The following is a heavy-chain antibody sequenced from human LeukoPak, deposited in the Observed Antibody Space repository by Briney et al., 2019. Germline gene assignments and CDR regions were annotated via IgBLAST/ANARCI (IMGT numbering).Heavy chain of an antibody. CDR2: ISGSGGST. Sequence: GGSLRLSCATSGFTFSSYAMSWVRQAPGKGLEWVSAISGSGGSTYYADSVKGRFTISRDNSKNTLYLQMNSLRAEDTAVYYCAKNSGFWNAGYMDVWGKGTTVTVSS. CDR1: GFTFSSYA. V-gene: IGHV3-23*01. J-gene: IGHJ6*03. CDR3: AKNSGFWNAGYMDV. D-gene: IGHD1-1*01.